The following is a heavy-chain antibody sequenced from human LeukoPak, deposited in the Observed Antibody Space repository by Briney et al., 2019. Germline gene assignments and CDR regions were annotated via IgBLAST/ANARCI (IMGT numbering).Heavy chain of an antibody. Sequence: PGGSLRLSCAASGFTFSSYVMHWVRQAPGKGLVWVSRIIGDGSWAAYADSVKGRFTISRDNAKNTLYLQMNSLRVDDTAVYYCARGKTHGLDSWGQGILVTVSS. CDR3: ARGKTHGLDS. CDR2: IIGDGSWA. J-gene: IGHJ5*01. CDR1: GFTFSSYV. V-gene: IGHV3-74*01.